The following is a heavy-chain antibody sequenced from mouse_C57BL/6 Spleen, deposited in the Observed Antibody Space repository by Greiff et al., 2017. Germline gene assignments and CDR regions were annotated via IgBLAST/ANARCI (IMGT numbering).Heavy chain of an antibody. CDR2: ISSGSSTI. J-gene: IGHJ4*01. Sequence: EVKLVESGGGLVKPGGSLKLSCAASGFTFSDYGMHWVRQAPEKGLEWVAYISSGSSTIYYADTVKGRFTISRDNAKNTLFLQMTSLRSEDTAMYYCASALYYYAMDDWGQGTAGTVSS. CDR3: ASALYYYAMDD. CDR1: GFTFSDYG. V-gene: IGHV5-17*01.